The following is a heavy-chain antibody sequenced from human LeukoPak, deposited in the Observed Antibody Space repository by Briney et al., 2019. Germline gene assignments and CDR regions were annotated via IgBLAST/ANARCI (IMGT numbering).Heavy chain of an antibody. V-gene: IGHV4-61*02. CDR2: ICNSGST. CDR1: GGSINSGNYC. Sequence: SQTLSLTCTVSGGSINSGNYCWNWIRQPAGRGLEWVGRICNSGSTNHNPSLKSRVTISLDTSENQFSLRLTSVTAADAAVYYCARVVIINWFDPWGQGTLVTVTS. D-gene: IGHD3-10*01. CDR3: ARVVIINWFDP. J-gene: IGHJ5*02.